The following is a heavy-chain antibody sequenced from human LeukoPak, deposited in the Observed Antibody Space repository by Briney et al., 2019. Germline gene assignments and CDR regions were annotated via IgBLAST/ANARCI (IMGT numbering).Heavy chain of an antibody. V-gene: IGHV4-4*07. CDR1: GGPISSYY. CDR2: IYTSGST. Sequence: SETLSLTCTVSGGPISSYYWSWIRQPAGKGLEWIGRIYTSGSTNYNPSLKSRVTMSVDTSKNQFSLKLSSVTAADTAVYYCAREKRGDFWSGQITSVDYWGQGTLVTVSS. D-gene: IGHD3-3*01. CDR3: AREKRGDFWSGQITSVDY. J-gene: IGHJ4*02.